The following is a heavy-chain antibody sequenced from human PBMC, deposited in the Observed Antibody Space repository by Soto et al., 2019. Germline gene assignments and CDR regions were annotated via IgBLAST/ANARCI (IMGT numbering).Heavy chain of an antibody. J-gene: IGHJ4*02. CDR2: ISYDGSNK. V-gene: IGHV3-30-3*01. CDR3: ARGGTAVAGTSLDY. CDR1: GFTFSNYA. D-gene: IGHD6-19*01. Sequence: GESLKISCAASGFTFSNYAMHWVRQAPGKGLEWATVISYDGSNKYYADSVKGRFTISRDNSKNTLYLQMNSLGTDDTAIYYCARGGTAVAGTSLDYWGQGTLVTVSS.